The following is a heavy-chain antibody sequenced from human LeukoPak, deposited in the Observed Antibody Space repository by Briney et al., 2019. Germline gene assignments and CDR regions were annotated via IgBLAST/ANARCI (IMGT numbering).Heavy chain of an antibody. V-gene: IGHV3-33*01. Sequence: GGSLRPSCAASGFTFSSYGMHWVRQAPGKGLEWVAVIWYDGSNKYYADSVKGRFTISRDNSKNTLYLQMNSLRDEDTAVYYCARVVPAATWDYWGQGTLVTVSS. D-gene: IGHD2-2*01. CDR1: GFTFSSYG. CDR2: IWYDGSNK. CDR3: ARVVPAATWDY. J-gene: IGHJ4*02.